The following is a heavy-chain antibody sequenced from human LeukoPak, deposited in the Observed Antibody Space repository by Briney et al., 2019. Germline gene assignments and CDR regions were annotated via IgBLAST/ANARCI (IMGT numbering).Heavy chain of an antibody. D-gene: IGHD6-13*01. V-gene: IGHV3-74*01. CDR3: GSVSSWTNDAFDI. CDR1: GLTPTNYW. CDR2: MNSDGSIT. J-gene: IGHJ3*02. Sequence: PGGSLRLSRAASGLTPTNYWIRWGPQAPGKGLVWVSRMNSDGSITNFADSVMGRFTISRDKAYNTLYLQMNLLRHEGRPVYYCGSVSSWTNDAFDIWGQGTMVIVCS.